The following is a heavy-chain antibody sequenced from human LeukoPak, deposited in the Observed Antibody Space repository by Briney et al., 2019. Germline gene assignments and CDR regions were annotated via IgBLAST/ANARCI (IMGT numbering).Heavy chain of an antibody. V-gene: IGHV1-46*01. CDR2: INPSGGST. CDR1: GHTFTSYY. Sequence: ASVKVSCKASGHTFTSYYMHWVRQAPGQGLEWMGVINPSGGSTSYAQKFQGRVTMTRDTSTSTVYMELSSLRSEDTAVYYCARGTGIAAAVTSLFQYWGQGTLVTVSS. CDR3: ARGTGIAAAVTSLFQY. D-gene: IGHD6-13*01. J-gene: IGHJ1*01.